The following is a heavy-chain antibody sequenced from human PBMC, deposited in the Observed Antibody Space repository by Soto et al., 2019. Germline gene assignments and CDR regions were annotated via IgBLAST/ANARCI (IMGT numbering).Heavy chain of an antibody. Sequence: EVRLVESGGGLVQPGGSLRLSCEASGFTFSSYNLNWVRQAPGKGVEWVSYISSSSSTIYYADSVKGRFTISRDNAKNSLYLQMNSLRDEDTAVYYCARAPGESGSYYGFFDYWGQGTLVTVSS. CDR3: ARAPGESGSYYGFFDY. V-gene: IGHV3-48*02. CDR1: GFTFSSYN. CDR2: ISSSSSTI. D-gene: IGHD1-26*01. J-gene: IGHJ4*02.